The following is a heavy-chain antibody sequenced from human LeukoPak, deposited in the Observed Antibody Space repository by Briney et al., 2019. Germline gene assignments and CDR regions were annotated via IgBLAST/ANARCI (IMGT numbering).Heavy chain of an antibody. V-gene: IGHV4-39*01. Sequence: SETLSLTCTVSGGSVSSSGYYWGWIRQPPGKGLEWIGSIYSSGNPYYNPSLKSRVTISVDTSKNQFSLKLSSVTAADTAVYYCASTIFGVVITDAFDYWGQGTLVTVSS. CDR3: ASTIFGVVITDAFDY. CDR2: IYSSGNP. D-gene: IGHD3-3*01. J-gene: IGHJ4*02. CDR1: GGSVSSSGYY.